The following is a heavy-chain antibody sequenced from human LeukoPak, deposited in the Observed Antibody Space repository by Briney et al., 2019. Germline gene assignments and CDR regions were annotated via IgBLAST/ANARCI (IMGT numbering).Heavy chain of an antibody. V-gene: IGHV1-18*01. J-gene: IGHJ6*03. D-gene: IGHD3-9*01. Sequence: GASVKVSCKASGYTFTSYGISWVRQAPGQGLEWMGWISAYNGNTNYAQKLQGRATMTTDTSTSTAYMELRSLRSDDTAVYYCARDASILGGYYDILTGFMGPYYYYYMDVWGKGTTVTISS. CDR3: ARDASILGGYYDILTGFMGPYYYYYMDV. CDR1: GYTFTSYG. CDR2: ISAYNGNT.